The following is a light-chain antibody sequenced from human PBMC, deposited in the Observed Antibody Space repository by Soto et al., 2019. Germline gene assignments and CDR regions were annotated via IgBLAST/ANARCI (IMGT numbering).Light chain of an antibody. CDR1: QSVSSSY. Sequence: EIVLTQSPATLSLSPGERATLSCRSSQSVSSSYLAWYQQKPGQAPRLLIYGASSRATGIPDRFSGSGSGTDFTLTINSLQPEDFATYFCQQLNNYPSTFGGGTKVDI. J-gene: IGKJ4*01. CDR3: QQLNNYPST. V-gene: IGKV3D-20*02. CDR2: GAS.